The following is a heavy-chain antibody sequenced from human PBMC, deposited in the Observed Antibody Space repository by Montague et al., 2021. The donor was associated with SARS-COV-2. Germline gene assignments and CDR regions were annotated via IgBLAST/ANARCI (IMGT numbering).Heavy chain of an antibody. CDR3: ARDRFWGVVPFDP. D-gene: IGHD3-3*01. CDR2: INSDGSST. J-gene: IGHJ5*02. V-gene: IGHV3-74*01. CDR1: GFTFSSYW. Sequence: SLRLSCAASGFTFSSYWMHWVRQAPGKGLVWVPRINSDGSSTSYADSVKGRFTISRDNAKNTLYLQMNSLRAEDTAVYYCARDRFWGVVPFDPWGQGTLVTVSS.